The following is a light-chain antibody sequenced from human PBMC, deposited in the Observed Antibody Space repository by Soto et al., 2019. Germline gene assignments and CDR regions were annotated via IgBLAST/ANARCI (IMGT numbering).Light chain of an antibody. CDR2: TAS. CDR3: QQSYTTVYT. J-gene: IGKJ2*01. V-gene: IGKV1-39*01. Sequence: DIQMTQSPSSLSASVGDRVTITCRTRQPISDYLNWYQQKPGKAPTLLIYTASNLQSGVPSRFSGSGSGTDFALTITSLQPDDSATYYCQQSYTTVYTFGQGTKVDIK. CDR1: QPISDY.